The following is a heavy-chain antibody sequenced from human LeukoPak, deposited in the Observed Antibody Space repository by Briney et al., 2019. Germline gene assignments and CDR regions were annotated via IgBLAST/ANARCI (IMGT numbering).Heavy chain of an antibody. CDR1: GGSINRYY. V-gene: IGHV4-59*01. J-gene: IGHJ4*02. CDR3: ARDVIGYCSSASCYSYFDY. CDR2: VYYSGST. Sequence: SETLSLTCTVSGGSINRYYWSWLRQPPGKGLEWIGFVYYSGSTNYNPSLLSRVTISVDTSKNQFSLKLSSVTAADTAVYYCARDVIGYCSSASCYSYFDYWGQGTLVIVSS. D-gene: IGHD2-2*01.